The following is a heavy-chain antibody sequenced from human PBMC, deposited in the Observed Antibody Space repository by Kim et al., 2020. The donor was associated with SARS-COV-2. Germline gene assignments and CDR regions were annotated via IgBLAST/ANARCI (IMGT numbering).Heavy chain of an antibody. CDR3: VRYGHFDYDSNGFSSWGY. CDR1: GFPFRNFT. J-gene: IGHJ4*02. D-gene: IGHD3-9*01. CDR2: LSTSGEYI. Sequence: GGSLRLSCAASGFPFRNFTMNWVRQAPGKGPEWVSSLSTSGEYIFYADSVAGRFTISRDNAKNSVYLQMTSLRVEDTATYYCVRYGHFDYDSNGFSSWGYWGQGTLVTVSS. V-gene: IGHV3-21*01.